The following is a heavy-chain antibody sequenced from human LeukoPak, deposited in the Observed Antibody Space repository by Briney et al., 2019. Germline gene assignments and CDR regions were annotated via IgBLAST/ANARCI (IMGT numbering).Heavy chain of an antibody. CDR2: ISYDGSNK. J-gene: IGHJ4*02. V-gene: IGHV3-30-3*01. D-gene: IGHD3-16*01. CDR1: GFTFSSYA. CDR3: ARDGGDRGYYFDY. Sequence: PGRSLRLSCAASGFTFSSYAMHWVRQAPGKGLEWVAVISYDGSNKYYADSVKGRFTISRDNSKNTLYLQMNSLRAEDTAVYYCARDGGDRGYYFDYWGQGTLVTVSS.